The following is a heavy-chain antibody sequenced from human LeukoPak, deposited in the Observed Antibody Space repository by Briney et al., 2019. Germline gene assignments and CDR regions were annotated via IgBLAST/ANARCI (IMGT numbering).Heavy chain of an antibody. D-gene: IGHD5-12*01. CDR1: GFTFSSYE. V-gene: IGHV3-7*01. J-gene: IGHJ4*02. Sequence: GGSLRLSCAASGFTFSSYEMNWVRQAPGKGLEWVANIKQDGSEKYYVDSVKGRFTISRDNAKNSLYLQMNSLRAEDTAVYYCAREMDLVATIPYPMFDYWGQGTLVTVSS. CDR2: IKQDGSEK. CDR3: AREMDLVATIPYPMFDY.